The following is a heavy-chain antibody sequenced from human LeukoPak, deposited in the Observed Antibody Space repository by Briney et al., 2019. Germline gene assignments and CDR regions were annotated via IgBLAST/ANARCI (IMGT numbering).Heavy chain of an antibody. CDR1: GYTFTGYY. CDR3: ARDQSGSSGYPDY. V-gene: IGHV1-2*02. D-gene: IGHD3-22*01. CDR2: INPNSGGT. Sequence: ASVKVSCKASGYTFTGYYMRWVRQAPGQGLEWMGWINPNSGGTNYAQKFQGRVTMTRDTSISTAYMELSRLRSDDTAVYYCARDQSGSSGYPDYWGQGTLVTVSS. J-gene: IGHJ4*02.